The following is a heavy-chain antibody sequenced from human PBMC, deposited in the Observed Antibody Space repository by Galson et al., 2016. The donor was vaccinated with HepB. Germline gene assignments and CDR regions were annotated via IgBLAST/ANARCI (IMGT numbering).Heavy chain of an antibody. D-gene: IGHD4-17*01. V-gene: IGHV3-21*01. J-gene: IGHJ4*02. CDR3: ARAYGDYAYTDH. CDR2: ISASHRFI. CDR1: GFTFTDYT. Sequence: SLRLSCAASGFTFTDYTMNWLRLAPGQGLQWVSSISASHRFIHHVDSVKGRFAISRDNAKNSLHLQMNSLRAEDTAVYYCARAYGDYAYTDHWGQGTQVIVSS.